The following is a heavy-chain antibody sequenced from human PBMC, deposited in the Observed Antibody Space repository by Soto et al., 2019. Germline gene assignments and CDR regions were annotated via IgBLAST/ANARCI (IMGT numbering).Heavy chain of an antibody. CDR2: ISYSGSS. CDR1: GASISSYY. CDR3: ATYHPWSGYSPSPEDAFDI. V-gene: IGHV4-59*01. D-gene: IGHD3-3*01. J-gene: IGHJ3*02. Sequence: SETLSLTCTVSGASISSYYCYWIRQPPGKGLEYLGYISYSGSSNYNPSLKSRVTISVDTSKNQFSLKLRSVTAADTAVYYCATYHPWSGYSPSPEDAFDIWGQGTRVTVSS.